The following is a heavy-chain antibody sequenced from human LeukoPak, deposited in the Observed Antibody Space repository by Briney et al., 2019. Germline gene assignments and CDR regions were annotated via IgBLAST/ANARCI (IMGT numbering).Heavy chain of an antibody. V-gene: IGHV1-24*01. CDR3: VTDRARLFWYFAL. CDR1: GSTLSDLS. Sequence: ASVKVSCKVSGSTLSDLSIHWVRQAPGKGLEYVGGSDPEDGETFHAQNFQGRVTMTEDASIDTAYMELSSLRSEDTVVYYCVTDRARLFWYFALWGRGTLVTVSS. CDR2: SDPEDGET. J-gene: IGHJ2*01. D-gene: IGHD2-21*02.